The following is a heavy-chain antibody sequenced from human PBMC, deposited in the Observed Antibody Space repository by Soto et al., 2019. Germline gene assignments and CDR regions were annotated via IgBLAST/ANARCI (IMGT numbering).Heavy chain of an antibody. V-gene: IGHV1-69*08. CDR1: GGTFSSYT. CDR3: AREGYDYGDYEGDAFDI. Sequence: QVQLVQSGAEVKKPGSSVKVSCKASGGTFSSYTISWVRQAPGLGLEWMGRIIPILGIANYAQKFQGRVTITADKSTSTAYMELSSLRSEDTAVYYCAREGYDYGDYEGDAFDIWGQGTMVTVSS. D-gene: IGHD4-17*01. J-gene: IGHJ3*02. CDR2: IIPILGIA.